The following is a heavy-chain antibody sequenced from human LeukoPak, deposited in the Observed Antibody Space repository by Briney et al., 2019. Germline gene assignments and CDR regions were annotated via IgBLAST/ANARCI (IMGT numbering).Heavy chain of an antibody. J-gene: IGHJ3*02. CDR2: IYWDDDK. V-gene: IGHV2-5*08. CDR1: GGSISSYYW. D-gene: IGHD4-17*01. Sequence: TLSLTCTVSGGSISSYYWSWIRQPPGKALEWLALIYWDDDKRYSPSLKSRLTITKDTSKNQVVLTMTNMDPVDTATYYCAHRQPLRRDAFDIWGQGTMVTVSS. CDR3: AHRQPLRRDAFDI.